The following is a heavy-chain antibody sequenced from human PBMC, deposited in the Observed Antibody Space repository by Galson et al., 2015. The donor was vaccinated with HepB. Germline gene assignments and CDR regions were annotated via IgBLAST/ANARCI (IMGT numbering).Heavy chain of an antibody. CDR1: GFTFSSYW. D-gene: IGHD3-10*01. CDR3: ARDHGYSGSGSFPQ. J-gene: IGHJ4*02. V-gene: IGHV3-7*03. CDR2: IKQDGSEK. Sequence: SLRLSCAASGFTFSSYWMSWVRQAPGKGLEWVANIKQDGSEKYYVDSVKGRFTISRDNAKNSLYLQMNSLRAEDTAVYYCARDHGYSGSGSFPQWGQGTLVTVSS.